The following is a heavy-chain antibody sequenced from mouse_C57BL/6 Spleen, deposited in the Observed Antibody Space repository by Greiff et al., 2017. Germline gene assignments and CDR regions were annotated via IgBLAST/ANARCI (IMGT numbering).Heavy chain of an antibody. CDR3: ARAWSFDY. V-gene: IGHV3-6*01. CDR1: GYSITSGYY. Sequence: VQLQQSGPGLVKPSQSLSLTCSVTGYSITSGYYWNWIRQFPGNKLEWMGYISYDGSNNYNPSLKNRISITRDTSKNQFFLKLNSVTTEDTATYYCARAWSFDYWGQGTTLTVSS. CDR2: ISYDGSN. J-gene: IGHJ2*01. D-gene: IGHD1-1*02.